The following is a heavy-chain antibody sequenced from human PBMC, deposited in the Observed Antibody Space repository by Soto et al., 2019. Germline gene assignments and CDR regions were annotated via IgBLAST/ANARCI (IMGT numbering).Heavy chain of an antibody. V-gene: IGHV4-39*01. J-gene: IGHJ4*02. Sequence: SETLSLTCTVSGGSISSSSYYWGWIRQPPGKGLEWIGSIYYSGSTYYNPSLKSRVTISVDTSKNQFSLKLSSVTVADTAVYYCARQSSGWDYWGQGTLVTVSS. CDR3: ARQSSGWDY. D-gene: IGHD6-19*01. CDR2: IYYSGST. CDR1: GGSISSSSYY.